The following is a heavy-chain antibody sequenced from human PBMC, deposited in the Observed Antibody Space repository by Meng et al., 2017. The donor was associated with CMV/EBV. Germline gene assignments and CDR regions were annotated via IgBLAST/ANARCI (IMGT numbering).Heavy chain of an antibody. J-gene: IGHJ5*02. CDR1: GYTFTSYD. D-gene: IGHD3-3*01. CDR2: MNPNSGNT. CDR3: ARGTKGYYDFWSGYRPGPWFDP. Sequence: ASVKVSCKASGYTFTSYDINWVRQATGQGLEWMGWMNPNSGNTGYAQKFQGRVTITRNTSISTAYMELNSLRSEDTAVYYCARGTKGYYDFWSGYRPGPWFDPWGQGTLVTVSS. V-gene: IGHV1-8*03.